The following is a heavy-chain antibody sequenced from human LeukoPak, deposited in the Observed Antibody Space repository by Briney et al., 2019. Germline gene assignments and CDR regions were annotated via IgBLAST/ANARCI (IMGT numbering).Heavy chain of an antibody. CDR2: TNSDGSST. CDR3: ARVMYYYDSSGYYHYWYFDL. J-gene: IGHJ2*01. CDR1: GFTFSDYR. Sequence: GGSLRLSCEASGFTFSDYRMHWVRQAPGKGLVWVSHTNSDGSSTSYADSVKGRFTISRDNAKNTLYLQMNSLRTEDTAVYYCARVMYYYDSSGYYHYWYFDLWGRGTLVTVSS. V-gene: IGHV3-74*01. D-gene: IGHD3-22*01.